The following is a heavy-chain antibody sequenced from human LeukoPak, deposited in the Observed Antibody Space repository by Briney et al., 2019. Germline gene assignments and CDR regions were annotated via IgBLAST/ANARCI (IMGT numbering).Heavy chain of an antibody. J-gene: IGHJ3*01. CDR3: ARIAVVTQGDAFDL. Sequence: SETLSLTCTVSSGSISTSNYYWGWVRQPPGTALEWIGNIFYSGSTYYSPSLKSRVTISVDTSKNQFSLKLSSVTAADTAVYYCARIAVVTQGDAFDLWGRGTLVTVSS. CDR2: IFYSGST. D-gene: IGHD4-23*01. CDR1: SGSISTSNYY. V-gene: IGHV4-39*07.